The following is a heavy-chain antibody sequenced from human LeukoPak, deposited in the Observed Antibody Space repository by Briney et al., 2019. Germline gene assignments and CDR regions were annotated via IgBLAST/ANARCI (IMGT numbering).Heavy chain of an antibody. J-gene: IGHJ3*02. CDR2: IIPILNVA. D-gene: IGHD3-22*01. CDR3: TREGVYSPDGSGYHRDAFDI. V-gene: IGHV1-69*04. Sequence: SVKVSCKASGVSFNSYVITWVRQAPGQGLEWMGRIIPILNVANFAQKFQGRVTITADKSTNTAHMQLSSLRSDDTAVYYCTREGVYSPDGSGYHRDAFDIWGQGTVVTVSS. CDR1: GVSFNSYV.